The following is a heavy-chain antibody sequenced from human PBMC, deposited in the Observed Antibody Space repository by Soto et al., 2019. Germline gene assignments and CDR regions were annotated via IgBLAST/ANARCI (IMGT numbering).Heavy chain of an antibody. CDR1: GGTFSSYT. V-gene: IGHV1-69*04. Sequence: SVKVSCKASGGTFSSYTISWVRQAPGQGLEWMGRIIPILGIANYAQKFQGRVTITADKSTSTAYMELSSLRSEDTAVYYCARDLYCSSTSCYWGQGDAFDIWGQGTMVTVS. J-gene: IGHJ3*02. CDR3: ARDLYCSSTSCYWGQGDAFDI. D-gene: IGHD2-2*01. CDR2: IIPILGIA.